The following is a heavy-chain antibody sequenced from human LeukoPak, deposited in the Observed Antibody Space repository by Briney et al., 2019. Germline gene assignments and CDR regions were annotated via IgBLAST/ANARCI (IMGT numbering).Heavy chain of an antibody. J-gene: IGHJ5*02. CDR3: APIFGDYSDFDP. D-gene: IGHD4-17*01. CDR1: GGSFSNYY. CDR2: ITHHGST. V-gene: IGHV4-34*01. Sequence: PSETLSLTCAVYGGSFSNYYLSWVRQPPGKGLEWIGEITHHGSTNYSPSLESRVTISVDTSKNQFSLKLSSVAAADTAVYYCAPIFGDYSDFDPWGQGTLVTVSS.